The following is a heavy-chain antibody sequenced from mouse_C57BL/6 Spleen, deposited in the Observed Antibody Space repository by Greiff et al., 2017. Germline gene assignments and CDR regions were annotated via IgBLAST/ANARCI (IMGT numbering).Heavy chain of an antibody. D-gene: IGHD1-1*01. CDR1: GFTFSSYG. CDR2: ISSGGSYT. Sequence: EVQGVESGGDLVKPGGSLKLSCAASGFTFSSYGMSWVRQPPDKRLEWVATISSGGSYTYYPDSVKGRFTISRDNAKNTLYLQMSSLKSEDTAMYYCARGYYGSRNWYFDVWGTGTTVTVSS. J-gene: IGHJ1*03. CDR3: ARGYYGSRNWYFDV. V-gene: IGHV5-6*01.